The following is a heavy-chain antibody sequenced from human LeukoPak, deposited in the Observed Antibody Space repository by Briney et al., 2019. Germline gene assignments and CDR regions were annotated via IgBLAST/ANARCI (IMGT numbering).Heavy chain of an antibody. V-gene: IGHV1-2*02. CDR1: GFTFTAYF. J-gene: IGHJ5*01. CDR3: ARDLRNNCFDS. CDR2: INPNSGGT. Sequence: VKVSCKASGFTFTAYFMHWVRQAPGQGLEWMGWINPNSGGTNYAQKFQGRVTMTRDTSISTAYMELSRLRSDDTAVYYCARDLRNNCFDSWGQGTLVTVSS.